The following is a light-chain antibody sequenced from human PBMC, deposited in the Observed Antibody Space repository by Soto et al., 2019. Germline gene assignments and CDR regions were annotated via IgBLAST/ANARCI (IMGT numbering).Light chain of an antibody. CDR3: QKYNSAPLT. J-gene: IGKJ4*01. V-gene: IGKV1-27*01. CDR1: QGIGVY. CDR2: AAS. Sequence: GDRVTITCRASQGIGVYLAWFQQKPGHVPKLLIYAASTLQSGVPSRFSGSGSGTDFTLTISSLQPEDVETYYCQKYNSAPLTFGGGTKVEIK.